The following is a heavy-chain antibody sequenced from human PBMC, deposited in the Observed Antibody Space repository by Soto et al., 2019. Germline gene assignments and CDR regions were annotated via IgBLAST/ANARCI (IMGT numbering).Heavy chain of an antibody. V-gene: IGHV1-69*04. Sequence: SVQVSCKASGGTFSSYTISWVRQAPGQGLERMGRIIPTPSIANYAQKFQHRVTITADKSTSTAYMELSSLRSEDTAGYYCARDRGRDTAMVTPANWYFALWGRGTLVTVSS. CDR2: IIPTPSIA. CDR1: GGTFSSYT. J-gene: IGHJ2*01. CDR3: ARDRGRDTAMVTPANWYFAL. D-gene: IGHD5-18*01.